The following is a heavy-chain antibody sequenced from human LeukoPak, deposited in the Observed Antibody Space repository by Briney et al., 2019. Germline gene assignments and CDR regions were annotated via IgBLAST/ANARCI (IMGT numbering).Heavy chain of an antibody. V-gene: IGHV3-23*01. CDR2: ITSDGDNT. D-gene: IGHD6-19*01. Sequence: GGSLRLSCAASGFTFSAFAMPWVRQAPGKGLEWVSTITSDGDNTYSADSVKGRITFSRDNSKNTLSLQLRSLRAEDTAVYYCAKDLSYTSGSSDYWGQGTLVTVSS. CDR3: AKDLSYTSGSSDY. J-gene: IGHJ4*02. CDR1: GFTFSAFA.